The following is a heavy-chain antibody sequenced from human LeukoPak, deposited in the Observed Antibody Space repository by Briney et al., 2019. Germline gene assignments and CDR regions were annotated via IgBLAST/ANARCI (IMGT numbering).Heavy chain of an antibody. CDR2: ISSSSSYI. D-gene: IGHD6-13*01. CDR3: ARDLPVAAAGTFDY. Sequence: GGSLRLSCAASGFTFSSYSMNWVRQAPGRGLEWVSSISSSSSYIYYADSVKGRFTISRDNAKNSLYLQMNSLRAEDTAVYYCARDLPVAAAGTFDYWGQGSLVTVSS. J-gene: IGHJ4*02. V-gene: IGHV3-21*01. CDR1: GFTFSSYS.